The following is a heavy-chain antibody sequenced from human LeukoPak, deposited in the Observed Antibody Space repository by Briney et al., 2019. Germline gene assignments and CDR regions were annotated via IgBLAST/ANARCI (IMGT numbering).Heavy chain of an antibody. D-gene: IGHD1-26*01. Sequence: GASVKVSCKASGYTFTTYAMNWVRQAPGQGLEWMGGIIPIFGSAIYAQKFQGRVTITADTSTSTAYMELTSLRSEDTAMYYCARDIGRPEGGYYYMDVWGKGTTVIVSS. J-gene: IGHJ6*03. CDR1: GYTFTTYA. CDR3: ARDIGRPEGGYYYMDV. V-gene: IGHV1-69*06. CDR2: IIPIFGSA.